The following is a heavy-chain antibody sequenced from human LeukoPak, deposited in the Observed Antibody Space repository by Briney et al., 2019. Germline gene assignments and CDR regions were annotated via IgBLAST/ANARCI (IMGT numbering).Heavy chain of an antibody. J-gene: IGHJ1*01. D-gene: IGHD3-10*02. CDR2: IYYSGRT. CDR1: GGSLSSYY. V-gene: IGHV4-59*08. Sequence: SETLCLTCTASGGSLSSYYWSWVRQPPGKGLEWIGYIYYSGRTKYNLSLKCRVTISVDTSKNQFSLKLSTVSAADTAVHYCARHTDVLGYFQHWGQGTLVTVSP. CDR3: ARHTDVLGYFQH.